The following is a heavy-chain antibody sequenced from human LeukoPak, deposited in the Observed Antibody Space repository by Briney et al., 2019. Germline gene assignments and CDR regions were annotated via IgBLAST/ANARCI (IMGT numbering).Heavy chain of an antibody. CDR3: AKSSYGYYYDSSGYYGEYYFDY. CDR2: ISSSGSTI. D-gene: IGHD3-22*01. J-gene: IGHJ4*02. CDR1: GFTFSDYY. Sequence: GGSLRLSCAASGFTFSDYYMSWIRQAPGKGLEWVSYISSSGSTIYYADSVKGRFTISRDNAKNSLYLQMNSLRAEDTAVYYCAKSSYGYYYDSSGYYGEYYFDYWGQGTLVTVSS. V-gene: IGHV3-11*01.